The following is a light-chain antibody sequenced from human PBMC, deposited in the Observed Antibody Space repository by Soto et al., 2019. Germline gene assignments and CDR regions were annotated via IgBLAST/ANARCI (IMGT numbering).Light chain of an antibody. V-gene: IGLV2-23*03. CDR3: GSYAGSFTFDV. J-gene: IGLJ2*01. CDR1: SSDVGNYNL. Sequence: QSALTQPASVSGSPGQSITISCTGTSSDVGNYNLVSWYQQFPGKAPKLIIYEGSRWPSGVSNRYSGSKSGNTASLTISGLQAEHEADYYCGSYAGSFTFDVFGGGTKLTVL. CDR2: EGS.